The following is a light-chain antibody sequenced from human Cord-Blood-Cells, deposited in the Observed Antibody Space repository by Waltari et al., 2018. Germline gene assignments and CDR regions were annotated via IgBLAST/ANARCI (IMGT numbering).Light chain of an antibody. CDR3: CSYAGTNWV. CDR2: EGS. CDR1: SSDFGSYNL. J-gene: IGLJ3*02. Sequence: QSALTQPASVSGSPGQSITISCTGTSSDFGSYNLVSWYQQHPGKAPKLMIYEGSKRPSGVSNRFSGSKSGNTASLTISGLQAEDEADYYCCSYAGTNWVFGGGTKLTVL. V-gene: IGLV2-23*01.